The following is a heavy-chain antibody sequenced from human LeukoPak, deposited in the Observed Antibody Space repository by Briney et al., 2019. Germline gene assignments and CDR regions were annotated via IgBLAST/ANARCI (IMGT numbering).Heavy chain of an antibody. CDR1: GYTFTRYY. D-gene: IGHD2-2*01. J-gene: IGHJ5*02. V-gene: IGHV1-2*02. Sequence: SVKVSCKASGYTFTRYYMHWVRQAPGQGIEWMGWMNPNSDGTNYAQKVQGRVSINSDTSISTAYMELSRLRSDDPAGYYFARVRDIVVVPASSYWFDPWGQGTLVTVST. CDR3: ARVRDIVVVPASSYWFDP. CDR2: MNPNSDGT.